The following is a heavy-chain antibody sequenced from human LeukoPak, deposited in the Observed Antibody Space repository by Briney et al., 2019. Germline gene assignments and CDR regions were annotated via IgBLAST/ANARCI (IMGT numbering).Heavy chain of an antibody. CDR3: ARDLMGIAYRGAFYY. Sequence: GGSLRLSCVASGFTFSTYGMNWVRQAPGKGLEWVAFIRRGGSNEYYADSVKGRFTISRDNAKNSLYLQMNSLRAEDTAVYYCARDLMGIAYRGAFYYWGQGTLVTVSS. V-gene: IGHV3-21*04. D-gene: IGHD6-13*01. J-gene: IGHJ4*02. CDR2: IRRGGSNE. CDR1: GFTFSTYG.